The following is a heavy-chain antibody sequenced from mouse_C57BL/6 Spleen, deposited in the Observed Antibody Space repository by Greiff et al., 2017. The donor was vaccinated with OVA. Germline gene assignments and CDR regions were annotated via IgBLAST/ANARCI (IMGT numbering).Heavy chain of an antibody. D-gene: IGHD1-1*01. V-gene: IGHV1-80*01. J-gene: IGHJ3*01. CDR1: GYAFSSYW. CDR2: IYPGDGDT. CDR3: ARGSYYGIPFAY. Sequence: VQLQQSGAELVKPGASVKISCKASGYAFSSYWMNWVKQRPGKGLEWIGQIYPGDGDTNYNGKFKGKATLTADKSSSTAYMQLSSLTSEDSAVYFCARGSYYGIPFAYWGQGTLVTVSA.